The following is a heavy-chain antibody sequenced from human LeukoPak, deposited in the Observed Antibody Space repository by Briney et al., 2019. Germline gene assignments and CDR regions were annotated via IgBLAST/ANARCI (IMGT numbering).Heavy chain of an antibody. CDR2: SNPNSGGT. D-gene: IGHD6-19*01. Sequence: ASVKVSCKASGYTFTGYYMHWVRQAPGQGLEWMGWSNPNSGGTNYAQKFQGRVTMTRDTSISTAYMELSRLRSDDTAVYYCARDPPHSSGPTSPCFEYWGQGTLVTVSS. CDR1: GYTFTGYY. V-gene: IGHV1-2*02. CDR3: ARDPPHSSGPTSPCFEY. J-gene: IGHJ4*02.